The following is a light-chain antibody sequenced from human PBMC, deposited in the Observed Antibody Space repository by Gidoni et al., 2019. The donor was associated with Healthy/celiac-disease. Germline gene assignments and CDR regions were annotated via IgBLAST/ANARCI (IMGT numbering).Light chain of an antibody. J-gene: IGKJ2*03. CDR2: GAS. CDR3: QQYNNWPLYS. Sequence: APLSVSPGERATISCRASQSVSSNLDWYQQKPGQAPRLLIYGASSRATGIPARFSGSGSGTEFTLTISSLQSEDFAVYYCQQYNNWPLYSFGQGTKLEIK. V-gene: IGKV3-15*01. CDR1: QSVSSN.